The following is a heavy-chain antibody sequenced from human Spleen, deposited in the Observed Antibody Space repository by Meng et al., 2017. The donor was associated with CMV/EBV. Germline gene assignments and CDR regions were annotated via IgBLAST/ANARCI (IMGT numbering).Heavy chain of an antibody. CDR2: ISPDNGGT. J-gene: IGHJ4*02. V-gene: IGHV1-2*02. CDR1: GYTFIVYD. D-gene: IGHD2-15*01. CDR3: ARTLGAATFDH. Sequence: SCRASGYTFIVYDMHWVRQAPGQGLEWMGWISPDNGGTNYAERFQGRVTMTTDTSINTVYMELSRLRSDDTAVYYCARTLGAATFDHWGQGALVTVSS.